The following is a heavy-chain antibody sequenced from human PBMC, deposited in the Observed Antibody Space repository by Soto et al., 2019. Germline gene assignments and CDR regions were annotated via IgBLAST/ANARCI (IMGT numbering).Heavy chain of an antibody. Sequence: QVQLVQSGAEVKKPGASVKVSCKSSGYTFTGYYMHWVRQAPGQGLEWMGWINPNSGGTNYAQKFQGRVTMTRDTSISTAYMELSRLRSDDTAVYYCAREARITIFGVVTPLDYWGQGTLVTVSS. D-gene: IGHD3-3*01. V-gene: IGHV1-2*02. J-gene: IGHJ4*02. CDR2: INPNSGGT. CDR1: GYTFTGYY. CDR3: AREARITIFGVVTPLDY.